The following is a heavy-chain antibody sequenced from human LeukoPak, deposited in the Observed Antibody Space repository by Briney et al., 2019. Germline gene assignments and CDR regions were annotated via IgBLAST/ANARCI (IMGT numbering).Heavy chain of an antibody. D-gene: IGHD6-19*01. J-gene: IGHJ4*02. Sequence: SETLSLTCTVSGGSTSSSSYYWGWIRQPPGKGLEWIGSIYYSGSTYYNPSLKSRVTISVDTSKNQFSLKLSSVTAADTAVYYCASRGGIAVAGTSGSIDYFDYWGQGTLVTVSS. CDR2: IYYSGST. CDR1: GGSTSSSSYY. CDR3: ASRGGIAVAGTSGSIDYFDY. V-gene: IGHV4-39*01.